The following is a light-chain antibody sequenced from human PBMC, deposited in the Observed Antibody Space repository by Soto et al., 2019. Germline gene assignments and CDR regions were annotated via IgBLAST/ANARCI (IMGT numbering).Light chain of an antibody. CDR2: DAS. Sequence: EIVMTQSPATLSVSPGGGATLSCRASQNVNNKLAWYQQKPGQPPRLLIYDASTRATGIPARFSGSGSGTEFTLTINSLQSEDFAVYYCLQYNNWPPFTFGPGTKVDIK. CDR1: QNVNNK. V-gene: IGKV3-15*01. CDR3: LQYNNWPPFT. J-gene: IGKJ3*01.